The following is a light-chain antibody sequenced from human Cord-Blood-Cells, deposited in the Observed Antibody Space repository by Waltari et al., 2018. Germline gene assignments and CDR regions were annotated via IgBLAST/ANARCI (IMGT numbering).Light chain of an antibody. J-gene: IGLJ1*01. CDR2: DVS. CDR3: SSYTSSSTRV. V-gene: IGLV2-14*01. CDR1: SSAVGVYNY. Sequence: QSALTQPDSVSGSPGQSLTIPCTGNSSAVGVYNYVPWYQQHPGKAPKLMIYDVSNRPSGVSNRFSGSKSGNTASLTISELQAEDEADYYCSSYTSSSTRVFGTGTKVTVL.